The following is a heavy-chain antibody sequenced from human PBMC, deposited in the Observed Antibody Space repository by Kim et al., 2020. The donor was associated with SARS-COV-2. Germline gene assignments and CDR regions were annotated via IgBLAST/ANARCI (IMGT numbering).Heavy chain of an antibody. J-gene: IGHJ6*02. V-gene: IGHV5-10-1*01. CDR3: ARRGGSSFMDHMDV. D-gene: IGHD6-13*01. Sequence: SPSLQGHVTISADQSISTAYLQWSSLKASDTAMYYCARRGGSSFMDHMDVWGQGTTVTVSS.